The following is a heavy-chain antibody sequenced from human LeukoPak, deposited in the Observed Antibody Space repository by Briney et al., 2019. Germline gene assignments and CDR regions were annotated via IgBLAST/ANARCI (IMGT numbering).Heavy chain of an antibody. CDR1: GFTFSSYW. Sequence: PGGSLRLSCAASGFTFSSYWMSWVRQAPGKGLEWVANIKQDGSEKYYEDSVKGRFTISRDNAKNSLYLQMNSLRAEDTAVYYCARSYGGVGATTDYWGQGTLVTVSS. CDR2: IKQDGSEK. D-gene: IGHD1-26*01. J-gene: IGHJ4*02. CDR3: ARSYGGVGATTDY. V-gene: IGHV3-7*01.